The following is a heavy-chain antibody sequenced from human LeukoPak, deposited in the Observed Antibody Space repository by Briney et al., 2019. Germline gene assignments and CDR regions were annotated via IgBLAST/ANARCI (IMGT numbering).Heavy chain of an antibody. CDR2: ISYDGSNK. CDR1: GFTFSSYG. Sequence: GGSLRLSCAASGFTFSSYGMHWVRQAPGKGLEWVAVISYDGSNKYYADSVKGRFTISRDNSKNTLYLQMNSLRAEDTAVYYCAKVNYRLYYYYYGMDVWGQGTTVTVPS. V-gene: IGHV3-30*18. CDR3: AKVNYRLYYYYYGMDV. D-gene: IGHD4-11*01. J-gene: IGHJ6*02.